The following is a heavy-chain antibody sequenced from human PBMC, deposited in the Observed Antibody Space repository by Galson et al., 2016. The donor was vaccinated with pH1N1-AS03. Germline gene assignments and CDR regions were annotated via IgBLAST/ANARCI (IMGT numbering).Heavy chain of an antibody. CDR2: ISYDGTNK. Sequence: SLRLSCAASGFTFNSYFFHWVRQAPGKGLEWVAFISYDGTNKYYADSVKGRFTISRDNSKNTLYLQTNSLRAEDTAVYYCAREAYYGDYGLHVDAFDIWGQVTMVTVSS. CDR1: GFTFNSYF. V-gene: IGHV3-30*04. CDR3: AREAYYGDYGLHVDAFDI. D-gene: IGHD4-17*01. J-gene: IGHJ3*02.